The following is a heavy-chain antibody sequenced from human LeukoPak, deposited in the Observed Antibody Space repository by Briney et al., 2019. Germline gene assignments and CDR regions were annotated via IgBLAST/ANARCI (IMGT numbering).Heavy chain of an antibody. V-gene: IGHV3-21*01. D-gene: IGHD6-19*01. CDR2: ISSSRSYI. J-gene: IGHJ4*02. CDR1: GFTFSSYS. CDR3: ARFRVAVAGTGDYFDY. Sequence: PGGSLRLSCAASGFTFSSYSMNWVRQAPGKGLEGVSSISSSRSYIYYADSVKGRFTISRYNAKNSLYLQMNSLRAEDTAVYYCARFRVAVAGTGDYFDYWGQGTLVTVSS.